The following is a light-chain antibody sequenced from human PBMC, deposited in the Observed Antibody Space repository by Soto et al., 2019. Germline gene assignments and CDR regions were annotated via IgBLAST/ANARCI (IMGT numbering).Light chain of an antibody. Sequence: QSVLTQPPSASGTPGQRVTISCSGSSSNIGNNNVNWYQQLPGTTPKLLIYSNNQRPSGVPDRFSGSKSGTSASLAISGLQSEDEADYYCAAWDDSLNAVVFGGGTQLTVL. CDR1: SSNIGNNN. CDR2: SNN. J-gene: IGLJ7*01. V-gene: IGLV1-44*01. CDR3: AAWDDSLNAVV.